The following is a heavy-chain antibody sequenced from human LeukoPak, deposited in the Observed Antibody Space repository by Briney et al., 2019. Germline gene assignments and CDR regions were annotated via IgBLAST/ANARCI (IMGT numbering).Heavy chain of an antibody. D-gene: IGHD6-13*01. V-gene: IGHV1-8*01. CDR1: GYTFTSYD. CDR2: MNPNSGNT. J-gene: IGHJ5*02. Sequence: GASVKVSCKASGYTFTSYDINWVRQATGQGLEWMGWMNPNSGNTGYAQKFQGRVTMTRNTSISTAYMELSSLRSEDPAVYYCARGRSSSWANWFDPWGQGTLVTISS. CDR3: ARGRSSSWANWFDP.